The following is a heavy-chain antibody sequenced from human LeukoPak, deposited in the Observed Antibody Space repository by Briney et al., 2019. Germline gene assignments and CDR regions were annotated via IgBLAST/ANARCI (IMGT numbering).Heavy chain of an antibody. CDR2: ISSSGGTI. V-gene: IGHV3-48*03. CDR3: ARDLVSGAYTFDF. CDR1: GFTFSRYE. Sequence: PGGSLRLSCAASGFTFSRYEMNWVRQAPGKGLEWISYISSSGGTIHYADSVKGRFIISRDNAKNSLYLQMTSLRVEDTAVYYCARDLVSGAYTFDFWGQGTMVTVSS. D-gene: IGHD3-16*01. J-gene: IGHJ3*01.